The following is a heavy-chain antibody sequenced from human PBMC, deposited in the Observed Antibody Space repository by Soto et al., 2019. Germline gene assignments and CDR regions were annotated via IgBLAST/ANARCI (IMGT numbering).Heavy chain of an antibody. CDR1: GYTFTSYA. V-gene: IGHV1-3*01. CDR3: ARGVAGPLHWFDP. CDR2: INAGNGNT. J-gene: IGHJ5*02. Sequence: GASVKVSCEASGYTFTSYAMHWVRQAPGQRLEWMGWINAGNGNTKYSQKFQGRVTITRDTSASTAYMELSSLRSEDTAVYYCARGVAGPLHWFDPWDQGTLVTVSS. D-gene: IGHD6-19*01.